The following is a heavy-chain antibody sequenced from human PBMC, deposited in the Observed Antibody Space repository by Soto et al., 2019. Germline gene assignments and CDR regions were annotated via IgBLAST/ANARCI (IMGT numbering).Heavy chain of an antibody. Sequence: GASVKVSCKASGYTFTSYGISWVRKAPGQGLEWMGWINAYNGNTKYAQKLQGRVTMTTDTSTSTAYMELRSLRSDDTAVYYCARDQAMAQFDYWGQGTLVTVSS. CDR3: ARDQAMAQFDY. D-gene: IGHD5-18*01. V-gene: IGHV1-18*01. J-gene: IGHJ4*02. CDR2: INAYNGNT. CDR1: GYTFTSYG.